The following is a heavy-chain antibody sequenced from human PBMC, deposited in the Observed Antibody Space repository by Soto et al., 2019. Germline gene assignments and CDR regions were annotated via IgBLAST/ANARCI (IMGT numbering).Heavy chain of an antibody. J-gene: IGHJ6*02. V-gene: IGHV3-7*03. CDR2: IPQDGVDG. Sequence: GGSLRLSCEVSGFTFSMYSMSWVRQSPGKGLEWVAKIPQDGVDGHYADSVKGRFTISRDNGKNSLYLQLNNLRAEDTAVYYCAXDHLILPAHDFFYGSDVWGRGATVTVSS. D-gene: IGHD2-21*02. CDR3: AXDHLILPAHDFFYGSDV. CDR1: GFTFSMYS.